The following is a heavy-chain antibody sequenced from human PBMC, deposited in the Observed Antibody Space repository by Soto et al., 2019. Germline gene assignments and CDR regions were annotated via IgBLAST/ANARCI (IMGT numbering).Heavy chain of an antibody. CDR2: IFGGGTT. Sequence: EVQLVASGGGLFQPGGSLRLSCAASGFAVNSDYMSWVRQAPGKGLEWVSVIFGGGTTYYSDSVKGRFTISRDNSKNAVFLQMNSLRAEDTAVYYCVRTSSYWGQGTRVIVSS. CDR3: VRTSSY. J-gene: IGHJ4*02. CDR1: GFAVNSDY. D-gene: IGHD2-2*01. V-gene: IGHV3-53*01.